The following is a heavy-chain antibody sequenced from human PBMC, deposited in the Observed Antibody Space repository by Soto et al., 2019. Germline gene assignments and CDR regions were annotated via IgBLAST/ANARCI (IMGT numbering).Heavy chain of an antibody. CDR1: GFTFSRNW. V-gene: IGHV3-7*01. J-gene: IGHJ6*03. Sequence: GGSLRLSCAASGFTFSRNWMTWVRQAPGKGLEWVASIKQDGSEKYYVDSVKGRFTISRDNAKNSLYLQMNSLRAEDTAVYYCARETKSPTITIFGVVPRPSGPPYMDVWGKGTTVTVSS. CDR2: IKQDGSEK. D-gene: IGHD3-3*01. CDR3: ARETKSPTITIFGVVPRPSGPPYMDV.